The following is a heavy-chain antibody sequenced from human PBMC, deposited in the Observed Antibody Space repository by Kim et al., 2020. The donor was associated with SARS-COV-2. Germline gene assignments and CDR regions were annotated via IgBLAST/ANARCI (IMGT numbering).Heavy chain of an antibody. D-gene: IGHD3-3*02. V-gene: IGHV4-59*08. CDR3: ARRAFFDL. CDR2: ISYSGST. J-gene: IGHJ2*01. CDR1: GGSISGYY. Sequence: SETLSLTCTVSGGSISGYYWSWIRQPPGKGLEWIGYISYSGSTNYNPSLQSRVTISVDTSKNQFSLKLSSMTAADTAVYYCARRAFFDLWGRGTLVTVSS.